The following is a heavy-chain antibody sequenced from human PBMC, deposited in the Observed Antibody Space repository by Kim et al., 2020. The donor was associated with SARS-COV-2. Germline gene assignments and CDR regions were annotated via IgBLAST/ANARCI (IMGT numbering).Heavy chain of an antibody. Sequence: SETLSLTCAVYGGSFSGYYWSWIRQPPGKGLEWIGEINHSGSTNYNPSLKSRVTISVDTSKNQFSLKLSSVTAADTAVYYCARGGYCSSTSCYGLDYWGQGTLVTVSS. CDR1: GGSFSGYY. V-gene: IGHV4-34*01. CDR2: INHSGST. J-gene: IGHJ4*02. D-gene: IGHD2-2*01. CDR3: ARGGYCSSTSCYGLDY.